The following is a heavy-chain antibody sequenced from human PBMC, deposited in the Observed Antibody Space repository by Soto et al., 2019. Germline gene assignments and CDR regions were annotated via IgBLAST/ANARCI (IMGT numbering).Heavy chain of an antibody. V-gene: IGHV1-2*02. J-gene: IGHJ6*02. CDR1: GYIFTGYH. CDR2: INPNSGDT. D-gene: IGHD3-9*01. Sequence: ASVKVSCKASGYIFTGYHIHWVRQAPGRGLEWMGWINPNSGDTEYAQNFQGRVTMTRDTSFNLVYMEMSGLMSDDTAVYYCARDARGTRGFDEMDIWGQGTTVTVYS. CDR3: ARDARGTRGFDEMDI.